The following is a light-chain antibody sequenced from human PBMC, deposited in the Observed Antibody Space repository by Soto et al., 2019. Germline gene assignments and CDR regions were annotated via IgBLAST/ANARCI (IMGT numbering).Light chain of an antibody. V-gene: IGKV1-5*01. CDR2: DAS. Sequence: DIQMTQSPSTLSASVADRFTGTFRASQTIGSWLAWYQQKPGRAPKLLIFDASSLESGVPSRFSGNGSGTDFTLTISSLQPEDVATYYCQKYNSAPLTFGGGTKVDIK. CDR3: QKYNSAPLT. J-gene: IGKJ4*01. CDR1: QTIGSW.